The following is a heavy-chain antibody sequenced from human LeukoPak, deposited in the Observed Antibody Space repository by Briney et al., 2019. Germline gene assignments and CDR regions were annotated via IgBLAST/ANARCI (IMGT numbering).Heavy chain of an antibody. D-gene: IGHD6-6*01. J-gene: IGHJ6*02. Sequence: GGSLRLSCAASGFTFDDYAMHWVRQAPGKGLEWVSGISWNSGSIGYADSVKGRFTISRDNAKNSLYLQMNSLRAEDTALYYCAKSEQLANLYYYYGMDVWGQGTTVTVSS. CDR1: GFTFDDYA. CDR3: AKSEQLANLYYYYGMDV. CDR2: ISWNSGSI. V-gene: IGHV3-9*01.